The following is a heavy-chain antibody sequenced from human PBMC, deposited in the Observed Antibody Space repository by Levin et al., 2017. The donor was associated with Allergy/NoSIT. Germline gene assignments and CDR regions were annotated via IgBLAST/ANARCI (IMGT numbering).Heavy chain of an antibody. CDR3: TTDSVVVVPAAMGKDYSSYMDV. J-gene: IGHJ6*03. Sequence: GGSLRLSCAASGFTFSNAWMSWVRQAPGKGLEWVGRIKSKTDGGTTDYAAPVKGRFTISRDDSKNTLYLQMNSLKTEDTAVYYCTTDSVVVVPAAMGKDYSSYMDVWRKGTTVTVSS. CDR1: GFTFSNAW. V-gene: IGHV3-15*01. D-gene: IGHD2-2*01. CDR2: IKSKTDGGTT.